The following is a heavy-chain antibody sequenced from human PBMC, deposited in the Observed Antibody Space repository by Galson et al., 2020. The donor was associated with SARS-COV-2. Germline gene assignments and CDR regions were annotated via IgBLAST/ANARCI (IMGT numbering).Heavy chain of an antibody. CDR2: ISSSSSYI. D-gene: IGHD1-26*01. CDR3: ARHEGEGVYYYYYGMDV. J-gene: IGHJ6*02. Sequence: GESLKISCAASGFTFSSYSMNWVRQAPGKGLEWVSSISSSSSYIYYADSVKGRFTISRDNAKNSLYLQMNSLRAEDTAVYYCARHEGEGVYYYYYGMDVWGQGTTVTVS. V-gene: IGHV3-21*01. CDR1: GFTFSSYS.